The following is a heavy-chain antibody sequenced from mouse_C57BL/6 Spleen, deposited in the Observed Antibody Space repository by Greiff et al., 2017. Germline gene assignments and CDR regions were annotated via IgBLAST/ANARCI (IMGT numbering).Heavy chain of an antibody. V-gene: IGHV5-6*01. J-gene: IGHJ4*01. CDR3: ARLRDYYGSS. CDR2: ISSGGSYT. CDR1: GFTFSSYG. D-gene: IGHD1-1*01. Sequence: EVKLMESGGDLVKPGGSLKLSCAASGFTFSSYGMSWVRQTPDKRLEWVATISSGGSYTYYPDSVKGRFTISRDNAKNTLYLQMSSLKSEDTAMYYCARLRDYYGSSWGQGTSVTVSS.